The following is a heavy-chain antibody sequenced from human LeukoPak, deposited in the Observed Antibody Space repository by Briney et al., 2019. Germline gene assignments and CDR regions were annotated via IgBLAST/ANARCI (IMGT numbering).Heavy chain of an antibody. J-gene: IGHJ4*02. CDR1: GFTFRSYA. Sequence: GGSLRLSCAASGFTFRSYAMSWVRQAPGKGLEWVSDISGSGGSTSYAGSVKGRFTISRDNSKNTLYLQMNSLRAEDTAVYYCAKADGFTVTTLFDHWGQGTLVTVSS. CDR2: ISGSGGST. CDR3: AKADGFTVTTLFDH. V-gene: IGHV3-23*01. D-gene: IGHD4-11*01.